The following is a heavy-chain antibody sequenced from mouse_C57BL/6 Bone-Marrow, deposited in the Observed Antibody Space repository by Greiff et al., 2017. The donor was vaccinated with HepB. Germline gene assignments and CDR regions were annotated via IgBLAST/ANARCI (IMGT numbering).Heavy chain of an antibody. D-gene: IGHD2-12*01. J-gene: IGHJ4*01. CDR2: IDPSDSYT. V-gene: IGHV1-50*01. CDR1: GYTFTSYW. Sequence: QVQLQQPGAELVKPGASVKLSCKASGYTFTSYWMQWVKQRPGQGLAWIGEIDPSDSYTNYNQKLKGKATLTVDTSSSTAYMQLSSLTSEDSAVYYCAREELGVGYYYAMDYWGQGTSVTVSS. CDR3: AREELGVGYYYAMDY.